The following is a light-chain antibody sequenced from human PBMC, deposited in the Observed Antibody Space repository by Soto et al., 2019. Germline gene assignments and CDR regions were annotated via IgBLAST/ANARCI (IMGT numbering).Light chain of an antibody. CDR1: SSDVGGSNF. J-gene: IGLJ3*02. CDR3: SSSAGSNTVVFGSNTVV. Sequence: QSALTQPPSASGSPGQSVTISCTGTSSDVGGSNFVSWYQQHPGKAPKLMIYEVSKRPSGLPDRFSGSKSGNTAALTVSGLQSEDEADYDCSSSAGSNTVVFGSNTVVFGGGTKLAVL. CDR2: EVS. V-gene: IGLV2-8*01.